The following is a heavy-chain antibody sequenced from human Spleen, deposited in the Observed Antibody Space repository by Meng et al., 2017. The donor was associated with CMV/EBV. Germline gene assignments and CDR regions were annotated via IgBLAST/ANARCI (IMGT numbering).Heavy chain of an antibody. CDR3: AKDGVPAAMGYYYYYGMDV. CDR2: ISYDGSNK. Sequence: GGSLRLCCAASGFTFSSYGMHWVRQAPGKGLEWVAVISYDGSNKYYADSVKGRFTISRDNSKNTLYLQMNSLRAEDTAVYYCAKDGVPAAMGYYYYYGMDVWGQGTTVTVSS. D-gene: IGHD2-2*01. V-gene: IGHV3-30*19. J-gene: IGHJ6*02. CDR1: GFTFSSYG.